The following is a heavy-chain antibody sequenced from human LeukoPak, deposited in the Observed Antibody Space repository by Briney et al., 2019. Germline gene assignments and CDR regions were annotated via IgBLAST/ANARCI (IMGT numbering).Heavy chain of an antibody. CDR1: GFTFSSCG. CDR2: IRYDGSNK. V-gene: IGHV3-30*02. CDR3: AKDLSYYYDSSGTDY. J-gene: IGHJ4*02. Sequence: GGSLRLSCAASGFTFSSCGMHWVRQAPGKGLEWVAFIRYDGSNKYYADSVKGRFTISRDNSKNTLYLQMNSLRAEDTAVYYCAKDLSYYYDSSGTDYWGQGTLVTVSS. D-gene: IGHD3-22*01.